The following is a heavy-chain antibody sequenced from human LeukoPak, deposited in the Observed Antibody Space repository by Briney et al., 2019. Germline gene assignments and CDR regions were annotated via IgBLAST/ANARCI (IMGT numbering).Heavy chain of an antibody. CDR3: ARDRYYGDYANDAFDI. D-gene: IGHD4-17*01. CDR2: VIPILGIA. V-gene: IGHV1-69*04. J-gene: IGHJ3*02. Sequence: ASVKVSCKASGGTFSSYAISWVRQAPGQGLEWMGRVIPILGIANYAQEFQGRVTITADKSTSTAYMELSSLRSEDTAVYYCARDRYYGDYANDAFDIWGQGTMVTVSS. CDR1: GGTFSSYA.